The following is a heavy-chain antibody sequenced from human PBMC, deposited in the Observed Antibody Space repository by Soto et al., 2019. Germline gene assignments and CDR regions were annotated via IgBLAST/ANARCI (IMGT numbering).Heavy chain of an antibody. V-gene: IGHV4-4*02. Sequence: QVQLQESGPGLVKPSGTLSLTCGVSGDSINNGYWWTWVRQPPGKGLEWIGEKHHSGSTNYNLSLKIRVSISLDKSKNQFSLNLSSVTAADTAVYFCASSSGWWRLDVWGQGTTVTVSS. CDR1: GDSINNGYW. D-gene: IGHD6-19*01. CDR3: ASSSGWWRLDV. J-gene: IGHJ6*02. CDR2: KHHSGST.